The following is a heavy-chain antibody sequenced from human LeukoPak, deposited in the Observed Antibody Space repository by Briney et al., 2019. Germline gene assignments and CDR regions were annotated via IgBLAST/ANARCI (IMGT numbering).Heavy chain of an antibody. CDR3: ATYTHWVAGDV. D-gene: IGHD3-16*01. CDR2: IRDSGSST. V-gene: IGHV3-23*01. CDR1: GFTFSTYA. J-gene: IGHJ6*02. Sequence: GGSLRLSCAASGFTFSTYAMSWVRQAPGKGLEWVSTIRDSGSSTYYADSVRGRFTISRDNARESLYLQMSSLRAEDTAVYYCATYTHWVAGDVWGHGTTVTVSS.